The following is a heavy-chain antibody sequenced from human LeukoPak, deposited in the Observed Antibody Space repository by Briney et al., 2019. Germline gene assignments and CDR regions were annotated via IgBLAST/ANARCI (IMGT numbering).Heavy chain of an antibody. D-gene: IGHD3-22*01. V-gene: IGHV5-51*01. Sequence: GESLQISCKGSGSSFTSYWIGWVRQLPGKGLEWMGIIYPGDSDTRYSPSFQGQVTISADKSISTAYLQWSSLKASDTAMYYCARRAANYYDSSGYYYDYWGQGTLVTVSS. CDR2: IYPGDSDT. CDR3: ARRAANYYDSSGYYYDY. CDR1: GSSFTSYW. J-gene: IGHJ4*02.